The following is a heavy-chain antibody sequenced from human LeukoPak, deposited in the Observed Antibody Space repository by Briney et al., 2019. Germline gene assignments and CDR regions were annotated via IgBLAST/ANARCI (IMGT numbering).Heavy chain of an antibody. V-gene: IGHV3-48*03. CDR1: GFTFSSYE. D-gene: IGHD3-10*01. CDR2: ISSSVSTI. CDR3: ARGITLLRDYGMDV. Sequence: PGGSLRLSCAASGFTFSSYEMNWVRQAPGKGLGWGSYISSSVSTIYYADSVKGRFTISRDNAKNSLYLQMNSLRAEDTAVYYCARGITLLRDYGMDVWGKGTTVTVSS. J-gene: IGHJ6*04.